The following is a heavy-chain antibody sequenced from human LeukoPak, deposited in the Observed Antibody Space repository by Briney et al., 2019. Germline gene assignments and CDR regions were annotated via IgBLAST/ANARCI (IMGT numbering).Heavy chain of an antibody. D-gene: IGHD2-2*02. Sequence: GASVNVSCKASGYTFTGYYMHWVRQAPGQGLEWMGWINPNSGGTNYAQKFQGRVTMTRDTSIRTAYMEVNGLRSDDTAVYYCAREDCSSSYCYTGTFDYWGQGTLVTVSS. V-gene: IGHV1-2*02. CDR1: GYTFTGYY. J-gene: IGHJ4*02. CDR3: AREDCSSSYCYTGTFDY. CDR2: INPNSGGT.